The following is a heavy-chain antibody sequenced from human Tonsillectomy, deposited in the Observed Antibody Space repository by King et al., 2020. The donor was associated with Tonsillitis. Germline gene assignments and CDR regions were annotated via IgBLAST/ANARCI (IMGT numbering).Heavy chain of an antibody. J-gene: IGHJ4*02. V-gene: IGHV3-30*02. Sequence: VQLVESGGGVVQPGGSLRLSCEASGFTFSNYGMHWVRQAPGKGLEGVAFIRYDGNNKYSADSVKGRFTISRDNSKNTLYLQMNSLTTEDTAVYYCAKDGWTVTTSGVMIDYWGQGTLVTVSS. CDR3: AKDGWTVTTSGVMIDY. CDR2: IRYDGNNK. CDR1: GFTFSNYG. D-gene: IGHD4-17*01.